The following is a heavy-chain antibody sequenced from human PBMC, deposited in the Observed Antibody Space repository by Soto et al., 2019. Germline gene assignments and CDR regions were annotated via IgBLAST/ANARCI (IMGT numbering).Heavy chain of an antibody. Sequence: ASVKFSCYASGYTFTSYAMHWVRRARGQRLEWMGWINAGNGNTKYSQKFQGRVTITRDTSASTAYMELSSLRSEDTAVYYCARDKVTVRSYYYGMDVWGQGTTVPVS. D-gene: IGHD4-4*01. CDR2: INAGNGNT. CDR1: GYTFTSYA. J-gene: IGHJ6*02. V-gene: IGHV1-3*01. CDR3: ARDKVTVRSYYYGMDV.